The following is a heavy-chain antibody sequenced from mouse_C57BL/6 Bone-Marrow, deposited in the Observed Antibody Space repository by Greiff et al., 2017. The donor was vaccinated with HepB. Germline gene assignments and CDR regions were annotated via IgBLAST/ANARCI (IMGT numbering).Heavy chain of an antibody. CDR1: GFTFSDYG. CDR3: ARLDYYGSSYDWYFDV. CDR2: ISNLAYSI. Sequence: EVMLVESGGGLVQPGGSLKLSCAASGFTFSDYGMAWVRQAPRKGPEWVAFISNLAYSIYYADTVTGRFTISRENAKNTLYLEMSSLRSEDTAMYYCARLDYYGSSYDWYFDVWGTGTTVTVSS. D-gene: IGHD1-1*01. J-gene: IGHJ1*03. V-gene: IGHV5-15*01.